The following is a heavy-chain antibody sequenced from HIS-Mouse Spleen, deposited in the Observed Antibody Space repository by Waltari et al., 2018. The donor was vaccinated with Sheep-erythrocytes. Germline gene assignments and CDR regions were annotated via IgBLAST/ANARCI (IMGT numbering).Heavy chain of an antibody. D-gene: IGHD6-6*01. CDR2: ISSSSSYI. V-gene: IGHV3-21*01. CDR3: ARDSTSDAFDI. Sequence: EVQLVESGGGLVKPGGSLRLSCAASGFPFRSSRLNGVRQAPGKGLEWVSSISSSSSYIYYADSVKGRFTISRDNAKNSLYLQMNSLRAEDTAVYYCARDSTSDAFDIWGQGTMVTVSS. CDR1: GFPFRSSR. J-gene: IGHJ3*02.